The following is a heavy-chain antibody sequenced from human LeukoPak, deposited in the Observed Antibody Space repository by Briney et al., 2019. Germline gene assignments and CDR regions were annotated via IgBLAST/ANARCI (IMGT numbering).Heavy chain of an antibody. V-gene: IGHV3-30*02. CDR1: GFTFSSYG. CDR3: AKDFGGSYYGGDAFDI. J-gene: IGHJ3*02. Sequence: GGSLRLSXAVSGFTFSSYGMHWIRQAPGKGLEWVAFIRYDGSNKYYADSVKGRFTISRDNSKNTLYLQMNSLRAEDTAVYYCAKDFGGSYYGGDAFDIWGQGTMVIVSS. D-gene: IGHD1-26*01. CDR2: IRYDGSNK.